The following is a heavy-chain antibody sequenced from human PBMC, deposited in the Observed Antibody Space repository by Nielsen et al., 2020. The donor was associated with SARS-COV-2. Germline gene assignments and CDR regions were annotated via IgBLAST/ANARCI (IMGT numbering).Heavy chain of an antibody. CDR2: IIPVFGTA. J-gene: IGHJ4*02. V-gene: IGHV1-69*13. CDR3: ARDQIFRRFSQFDY. D-gene: IGHD3-3*01. Sequence: SVKVSCKASADTFTSYDINWLRQATGQGLEWMGGIIPVFGTANYAQKFQGRVTITADESTNTAYMALSSLRSEDTAIYYCARDQIFRRFSQFDYWGQGSLVTVSS. CDR1: ADTFTSYD.